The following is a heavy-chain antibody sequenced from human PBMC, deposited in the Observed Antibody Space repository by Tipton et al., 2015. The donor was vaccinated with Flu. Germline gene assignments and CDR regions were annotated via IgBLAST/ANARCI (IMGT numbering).Heavy chain of an antibody. V-gene: IGHV3-33*01. Sequence: QVQLVQSGGGVVQPGRSLRLSCAASGFTFSSYGMHWVRQAPGKGLEWVAVIWYAGSNKYYADSVKGRFTISRDNSKNTLYLQMNSLRAEDTAVYYCAGVAFPGIAAAPHGYWRQRSLITVSS. J-gene: IGHJ4*02. CDR2: IWYAGSNK. D-gene: IGHD6-13*01. CDR3: AGVAFPGIAAAPHGY. CDR1: GFTFSSYG.